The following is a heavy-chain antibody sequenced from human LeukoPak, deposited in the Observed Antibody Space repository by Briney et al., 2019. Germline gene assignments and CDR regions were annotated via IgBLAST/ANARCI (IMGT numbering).Heavy chain of an antibody. CDR1: GFTFSHYS. Sequence: GGSLRLSCAASGFTFSHYSMNWVRPAPGKGLEWVSYISGRSSVIYYADSVKGRFTISRDNAKNSLYLQVNSLRAEDTALYYCARLAGGDPDAFDIWGQGTMVTVSS. CDR2: ISGRSSVI. CDR3: ARLAGGDPDAFDI. V-gene: IGHV3-48*01. D-gene: IGHD3-10*01. J-gene: IGHJ3*02.